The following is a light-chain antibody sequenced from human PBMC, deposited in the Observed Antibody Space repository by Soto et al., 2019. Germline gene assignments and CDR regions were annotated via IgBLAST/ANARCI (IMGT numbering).Light chain of an antibody. J-gene: IGKJ4*01. CDR1: QSITTN. CDR3: QQYNDWPPLT. Sequence: EKVLTQSPVTLSVSLGERATLSCRASQSITTNLAWDQHKPGQAPRLLIFGASNRATGIPARFSGNGSGTEFSLTISSLQSEDSAIYYCQQYNDWPPLTLGGGTKVEI. V-gene: IGKV3-15*01. CDR2: GAS.